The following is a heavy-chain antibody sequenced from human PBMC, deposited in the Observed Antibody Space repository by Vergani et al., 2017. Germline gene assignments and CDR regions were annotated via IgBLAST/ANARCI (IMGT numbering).Heavy chain of an antibody. CDR2: INPNSGGT. D-gene: IGHD2-2*01. V-gene: IGHV1-2*02. CDR3: ASTSLGYCSSTSCSDGMDV. J-gene: IGHJ6*02. CDR1: GYTFTGYY. Sequence: QVQLVQSGAEVKKPGASVKVSCKASGYTFTGYYMHWVRQAPGQGLEWMGWINPNSGGTNYEQKFQGRVTMTRDTSISTAYMELSRLRSEDTAVYYCASTSLGYCSSTSCSDGMDVWGQGTTVTVSS.